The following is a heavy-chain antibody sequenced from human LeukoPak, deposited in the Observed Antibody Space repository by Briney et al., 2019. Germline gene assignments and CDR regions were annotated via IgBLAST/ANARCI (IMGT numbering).Heavy chain of an antibody. CDR1: GFTFSSYG. J-gene: IGHJ1*01. CDR2: IRYDGSNK. D-gene: IGHD3-22*01. CDR3: AKGEDSSGYFFLSGAEYFQH. V-gene: IGHV3-30*02. Sequence: GGSLRLSCAASGFTFSSYGMHWVRQAPGNGLEWVAFIRYDGSNKYYADSVKGRFTISRDNSKNTLYLQMNSLRAEDTAVYYCAKGEDSSGYFFLSGAEYFQHWGQGTLVTVSS.